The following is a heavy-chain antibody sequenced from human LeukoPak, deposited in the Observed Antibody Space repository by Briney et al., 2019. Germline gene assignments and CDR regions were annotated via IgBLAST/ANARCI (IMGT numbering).Heavy chain of an antibody. CDR3: AISYGVVEMATRGGAFDI. D-gene: IGHD5-24*01. Sequence: PGGSLRLSCAASGFTDSSNYMSWVRQAPGKGLEWVSVIYSGGSTYYADSVKGRFTISRDNSKNTLYLQMNSLRAEDTAVYYCAISYGVVEMATRGGAFDIWGQGTMVTVSS. V-gene: IGHV3-53*01. CDR1: GFTDSSNY. CDR2: IYSGGST. J-gene: IGHJ3*02.